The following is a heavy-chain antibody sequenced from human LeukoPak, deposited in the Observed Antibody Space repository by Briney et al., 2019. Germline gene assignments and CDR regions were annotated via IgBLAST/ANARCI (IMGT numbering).Heavy chain of an antibody. Sequence: GGSLRLSCAASSFSFSTYWMHWVRQAPGKGLVWVSCINSDGSSTSYADSVKGRFTISRDNAKNTLYLQMNSLSAEDTAVYYPSSDPPEWELRHDYWGQGTLVTVSS. CDR3: SSDPPEWELRHDY. D-gene: IGHD1-26*01. V-gene: IGHV3-74*01. CDR2: INSDGSST. CDR1: SFSFSTYW. J-gene: IGHJ4*02.